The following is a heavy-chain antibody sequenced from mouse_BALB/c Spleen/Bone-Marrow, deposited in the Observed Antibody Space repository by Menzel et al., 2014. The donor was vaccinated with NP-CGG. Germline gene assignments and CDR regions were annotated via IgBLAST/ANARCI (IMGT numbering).Heavy chain of an antibody. CDR3: ARYKGYYDHDGDYFDY. CDR2: ISYSGST. V-gene: IGHV3-8*02. D-gene: IGHD2-4*01. Sequence: EVKLVESGPSLVKPSQTLSLTCSVTGDSITSGYWNWVRKFPGNKLEYMGYISYSGSTYYNPSLKSRISITRGTSKNQYYLQMNSVTTEDTATYYCARYKGYYDHDGDYFDYWGQGTTLTVSS. CDR1: GDSITSGY. J-gene: IGHJ2*01.